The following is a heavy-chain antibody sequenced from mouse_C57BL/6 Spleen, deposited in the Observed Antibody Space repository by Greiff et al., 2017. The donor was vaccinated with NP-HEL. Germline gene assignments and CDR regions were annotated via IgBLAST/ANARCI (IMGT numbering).Heavy chain of an antibody. CDR3: ARRGYSNLFAY. Sequence: VQLQQSGAELVMPGASVKLSCKASGYTFTSYWMHWVKQRPGQGLEWIGEIDPSDSYTNYNQKFKGKSTLTVDKYSSTAYMQLSSLTSEDSAVYYCARRGYSNLFAYWGQGTLVTVSA. V-gene: IGHV1-69*01. CDR2: IDPSDSYT. J-gene: IGHJ3*01. D-gene: IGHD2-5*01. CDR1: GYTFTSYW.